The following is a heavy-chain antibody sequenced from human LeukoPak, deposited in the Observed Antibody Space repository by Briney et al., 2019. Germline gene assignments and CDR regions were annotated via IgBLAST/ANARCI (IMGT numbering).Heavy chain of an antibody. D-gene: IGHD2-15*01. V-gene: IGHV4-39*01. J-gene: IGHJ4*02. Sequence: SETLSLTCTVSGGSISSSSYYWGWIRQPPGKGLEWIGSIYYSGSTYYNPSLRSRVTLSVDTSKKQFSLKLSSVTAADTAVYYCARHIGYCSGGSCYPPHFDYWGQGTLVTVSS. CDR2: IYYSGST. CDR1: GGSISSSSYY. CDR3: ARHIGYCSGGSCYPPHFDY.